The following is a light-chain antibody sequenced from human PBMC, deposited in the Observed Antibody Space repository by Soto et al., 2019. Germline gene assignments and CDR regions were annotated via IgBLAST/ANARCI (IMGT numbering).Light chain of an antibody. Sequence: QLTQSPSLLSASVGDRVTITCRASPSIGSYLNWYQHKPGEAPKLLIFAADTLKSGVPSRFSGSGFNKDFSLTVTSLQPEDFATYYCQQNYDVPYTFGRGTRVEIK. CDR3: QQNYDVPYT. CDR2: AAD. CDR1: PSIGSY. J-gene: IGKJ2*01. V-gene: IGKV1-39*01.